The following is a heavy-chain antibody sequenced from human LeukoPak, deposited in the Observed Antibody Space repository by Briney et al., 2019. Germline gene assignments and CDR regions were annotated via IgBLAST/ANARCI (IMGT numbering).Heavy chain of an antibody. V-gene: IGHV4-4*08. Sequence: PSETLSLTCTVSGGSISSYYWSWIRQPPGKGLEWIGYIYTGGSTNYNPSLKSRVTISVDTSKNQFSLKLSSVTAADTAVYYCARTTVTTFWHYYYYMDVWGKGTTVTVS. D-gene: IGHD4-17*01. J-gene: IGHJ6*03. CDR2: IYTGGST. CDR3: ARTTVTTFWHYYYYMDV. CDR1: GGSISSYY.